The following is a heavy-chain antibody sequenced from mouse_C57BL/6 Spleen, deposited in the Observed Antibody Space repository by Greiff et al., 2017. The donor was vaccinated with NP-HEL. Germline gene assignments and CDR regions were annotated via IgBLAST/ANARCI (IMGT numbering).Heavy chain of an antibody. CDR3: AREGITTVVPAY. CDR1: GYTFTSYW. Sequence: QVQLQQPGTELVKPGASVKLSCKASGYTFTSYWMHWVKQRPGQGLEWIGNINPSNGGTNYNEKFKSKAKLTVDKSSSTAYMQLSSLTSEDSAVYYCAREGITTVVPAYWGQGTLVTVSA. D-gene: IGHD1-1*01. CDR2: INPSNGGT. J-gene: IGHJ3*01. V-gene: IGHV1-53*01.